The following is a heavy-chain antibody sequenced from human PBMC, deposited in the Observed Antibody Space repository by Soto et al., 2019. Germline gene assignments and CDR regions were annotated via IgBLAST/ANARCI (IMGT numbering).Heavy chain of an antibody. J-gene: IGHJ6*02. CDR1: GFIFGSYA. D-gene: IGHD2-15*01. CDR3: APSPRIKKGMDV. V-gene: IGHV3-23*01. CDR2: ISGSGGTT. Sequence: GGSLRLSCAASGFIFGSYAMSWVRQAPGKGLEWVSAISGSGGTTYYADSVKGRFTISRDNSKNTVYLQMNSLRVEDTAVYYCAPSPRIKKGMDVWGQGTTVPVSS.